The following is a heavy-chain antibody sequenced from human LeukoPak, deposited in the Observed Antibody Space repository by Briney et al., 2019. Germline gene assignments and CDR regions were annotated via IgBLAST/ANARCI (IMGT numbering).Heavy chain of an antibody. CDR1: GGSISSYY. J-gene: IGHJ1*01. Sequence: SETLSLTCTVSGGSISSYYWSWIRQPAGKGLEWIGRIYTSGSTNYNPSLKSRATISLDTSKNQVSLKLTSVTAADTAVYFCARGSGASYRIYFLQWGLGTLVSVSS. D-gene: IGHD3-3*01. CDR3: ARGSGASYRIYFLQ. V-gene: IGHV4-4*07. CDR2: IYTSGST.